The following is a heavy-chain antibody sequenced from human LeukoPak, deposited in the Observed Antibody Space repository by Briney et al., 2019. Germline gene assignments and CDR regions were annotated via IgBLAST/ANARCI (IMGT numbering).Heavy chain of an antibody. CDR1: GYTFTSYG. CDR3: ARVVGGSYGKYFDY. CDR2: ISAYNGNT. Sequence: ASVKVSCKASGYTFTSYGISWVRQAPGQGLEWMGWISAYNGNTNYAQKLQGRVTMTTDTSTSTACMELRSLRSDDTAVYYCARVVGGSYGKYFDYWGQGTLVTVSS. D-gene: IGHD1-26*01. V-gene: IGHV1-18*01. J-gene: IGHJ4*02.